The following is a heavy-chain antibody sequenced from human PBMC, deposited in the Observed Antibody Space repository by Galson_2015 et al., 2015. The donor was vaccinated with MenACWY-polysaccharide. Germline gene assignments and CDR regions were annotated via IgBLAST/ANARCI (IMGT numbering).Heavy chain of an antibody. CDR2: VDYSGKT. CDR3: ARAGRTDMVVVGYGWGFDY. D-gene: IGHD2-21*01. Sequence: SETLSLTCTVSGASISRSSPYWGWIRQPPGKGLEWTGTVDYSGKTYYNPSLKSRVTISIDTSRTQFSLKLSSVTAADTAVYYCARAGRTDMVVVGYGWGFDYWGQGALVTVSS. CDR1: GASISRSSPY. V-gene: IGHV4-39*07. J-gene: IGHJ4*02.